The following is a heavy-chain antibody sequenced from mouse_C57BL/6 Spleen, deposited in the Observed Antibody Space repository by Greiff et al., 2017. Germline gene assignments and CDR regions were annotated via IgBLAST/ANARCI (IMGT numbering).Heavy chain of an antibody. CDR2: ISNLAYSI. V-gene: IGHV5-15*04. Sequence: EVKLMESGGGLVQPGGSLKLSCAASGFTFSDYGMAWVRQAPRKGPGWVAFISNLAYSIYYADTVTGRFTISRENAKNTLYLEMSSLRSEDTAMYYCARRGGHYARDYWGQGTSVTVSS. J-gene: IGHJ4*01. CDR1: GFTFSDYG. CDR3: ARRGGHYARDY.